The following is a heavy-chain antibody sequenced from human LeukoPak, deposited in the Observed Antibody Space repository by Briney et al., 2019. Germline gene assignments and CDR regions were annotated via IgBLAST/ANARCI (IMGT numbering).Heavy chain of an antibody. D-gene: IGHD6-19*01. CDR1: GFTFSSYA. V-gene: IGHV3-23*01. CDR3: AKGGDSSGWTLGDY. CDR2: ISNGGGAT. J-gene: IGHJ4*02. Sequence: GGSLRLSCAASGFTFSSYAMSWVRQAPGKGLEWVSGISNGGGATYYADSVKGRFTISRDNSKNTLFLQMNSLRAEDTAVYYCAKGGDSSGWTLGDYWGQGTLVTVSS.